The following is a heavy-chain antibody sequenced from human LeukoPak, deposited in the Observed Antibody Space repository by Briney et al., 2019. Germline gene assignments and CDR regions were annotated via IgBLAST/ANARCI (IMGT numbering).Heavy chain of an antibody. V-gene: IGHV3-74*01. D-gene: IGHD5-12*01. CDR3: AGGGYVAY. CDR1: GFTFSSYW. J-gene: IGHJ4*02. CDR2: INTDGSNT. Sequence: PGGSLRLSCAASGFTFSSYWMHWVRQAPGKGLVWVSRINTDGSNTSHADSVKGRFTISRDNAKNTLYLQINSLRAEDTAVYYCAGGGYVAYWGQGTLVTVSS.